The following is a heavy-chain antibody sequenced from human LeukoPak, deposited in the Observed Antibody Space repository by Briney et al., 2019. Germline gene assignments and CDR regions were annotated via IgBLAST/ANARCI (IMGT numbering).Heavy chain of an antibody. CDR3: ARRGSGWTIDY. CDR1: GYTFTTYW. Sequence: GASLKISCRGSGYTFTTYWIGWVRQMPGKGLEWMGIIYPGDSDTRYSPSFQGQVTISADKSISTAYLQWSSLKASDTAMYYCARRGSGWTIDYWGQGTLVTVSS. J-gene: IGHJ4*02. D-gene: IGHD6-19*01. V-gene: IGHV5-51*01. CDR2: IYPGDSDT.